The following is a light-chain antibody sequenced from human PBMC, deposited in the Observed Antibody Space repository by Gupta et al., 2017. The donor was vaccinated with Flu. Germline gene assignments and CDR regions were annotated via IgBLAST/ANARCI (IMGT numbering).Light chain of an antibody. CDR3: AAWDDSLNGPV. Sequence: QSVLTQPPSASGTPGPRVTISCSGRSSNIGSNTVNWYQQLPGTAPKLLIYSNNQRPSGVPDRFSSSKSGTSASLAISGLQSEDEADYYCAAWDDSLNGPVFGGGTKLTVL. J-gene: IGLJ3*02. V-gene: IGLV1-44*01. CDR2: SNN. CDR1: SSNIGSNT.